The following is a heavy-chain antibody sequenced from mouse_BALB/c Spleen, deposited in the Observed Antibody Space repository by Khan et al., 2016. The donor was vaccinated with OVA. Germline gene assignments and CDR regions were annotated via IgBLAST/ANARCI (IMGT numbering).Heavy chain of an antibody. V-gene: IGHV1-5*01. D-gene: IGHD1-3*01. CDR3: TRGGYSSFAY. CDR1: GYSFTSYS. CDR2: IYPGNSDT. Sequence: VQLKQSGTVLARPGASVKMSCKASGYSFTSYSIHWVKQRPGQGLEWIGDIYPGNSDTNYNQKFKDKAKLTAGTSASTAYMELSSLTNEDSAVDYCTRGGYSSFAYWGQGTLVTVSA. J-gene: IGHJ3*01.